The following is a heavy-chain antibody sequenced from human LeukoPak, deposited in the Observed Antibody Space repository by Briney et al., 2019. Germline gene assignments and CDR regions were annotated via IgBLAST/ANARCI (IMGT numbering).Heavy chain of an antibody. CDR1: GGSLSGYY. V-gene: IGHV4-34*01. D-gene: IGHD3-9*01. Sequence: SETLSLTCAVYGGSLSGYYWIWIRQPPGKGLEWIGEIDHGGSTTYNPSLKSRVALSVDTSRKQVSLKLSSVTAADTAVYYCAGYDILTGLWDWDQGALVTVSS. CDR2: IDHGGST. CDR3: AGYDILTGLWD. J-gene: IGHJ4*02.